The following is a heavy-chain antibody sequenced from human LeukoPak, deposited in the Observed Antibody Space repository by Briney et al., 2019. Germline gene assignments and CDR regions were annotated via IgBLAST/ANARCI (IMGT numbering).Heavy chain of an antibody. CDR3: ARGSAMVLRRGRRPYYFDY. CDR2: TTSSSSYI. V-gene: IGHV3-21*06. CDR1: GFTFSSYN. Sequence: GGSLRLSCAASGFTFSSYNMNWVRQAPGKGLEWVSSTTSSSSYIYYADSVKGRFTISRDNAKNSLYLQMDSLRAEDTAVYYCARGSAMVLRRGRRPYYFDYWGQGTLVTVSS. J-gene: IGHJ4*02. D-gene: IGHD5-18*01.